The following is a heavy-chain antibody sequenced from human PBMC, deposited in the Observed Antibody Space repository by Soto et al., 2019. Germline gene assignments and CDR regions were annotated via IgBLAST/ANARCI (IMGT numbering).Heavy chain of an antibody. Sequence: EASVKVSCKASGYTFTNYGINWVRQAPGQGLEWMGWISAYNGNTNYAQKLQGRVTMTTDTSTSTAYMELRSLRSDDTAVYYCARIVGADRRWFDPWGKGTLVPVSS. CDR2: ISAYNGNT. D-gene: IGHD1-26*01. V-gene: IGHV1-18*01. CDR3: ARIVGADRRWFDP. CDR1: GYTFTNYG. J-gene: IGHJ5*02.